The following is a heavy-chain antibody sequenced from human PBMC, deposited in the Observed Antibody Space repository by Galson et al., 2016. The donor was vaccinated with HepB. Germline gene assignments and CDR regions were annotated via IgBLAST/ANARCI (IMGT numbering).Heavy chain of an antibody. D-gene: IGHD2-15*01. Sequence: SLRLSCAASGFTFSNAWMTWVRQASGKGLEWLGRVKSKTNGGTADTDYAAPVKGRFTISRDDSKNTVFLQMNSLQTEDTAVYYCTAGYCSGGGCHWVDAFHIWGHGTMVTVAS. CDR1: GFTFSNAW. CDR2: VKSKTNGGTADT. CDR3: TAGYCSGGGCHWVDAFHI. V-gene: IGHV3-15*01. J-gene: IGHJ3*02.